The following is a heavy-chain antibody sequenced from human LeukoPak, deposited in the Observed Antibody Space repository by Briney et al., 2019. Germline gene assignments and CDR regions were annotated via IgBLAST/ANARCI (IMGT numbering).Heavy chain of an antibody. CDR1: GGSISSGGYF. CDR2: MYYGGKT. CDR3: ARHDYGDTPVGFDY. D-gene: IGHD4-17*01. V-gene: IGHV4-31*03. Sequence: SETLSLTCTVSGGSISSGGYFWSWIRQHPGKGLEWIGYMYYGGKTYYNPSLKSRVTISIDTSKNQFSLKLSSVTAADTAVYYCARHDYGDTPVGFDYWGQGTLVTVSS. J-gene: IGHJ4*02.